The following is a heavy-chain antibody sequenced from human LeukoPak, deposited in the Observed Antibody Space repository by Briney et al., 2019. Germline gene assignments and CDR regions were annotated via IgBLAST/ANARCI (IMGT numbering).Heavy chain of an antibody. D-gene: IGHD4-17*01. CDR1: GYSINNYW. J-gene: IGHJ4*02. V-gene: IGHV5-51*01. CDR3: ALRASVTTHSLDY. CDR2: IYPADSDI. Sequence: GESLKISCKGSGYSINNYWIGWVRQMPGKGLEWMGIIYPADSDIRYSPSFQGQVTISADKSISTAYLQWSSLKASDTAMYYCALRASVTTHSLDYWGQGTLVTVSS.